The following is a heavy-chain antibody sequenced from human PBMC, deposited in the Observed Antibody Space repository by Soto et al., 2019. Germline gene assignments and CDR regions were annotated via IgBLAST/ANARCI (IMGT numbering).Heavy chain of an antibody. CDR1: GGTFSSYA. V-gene: IGHV1-69*13. D-gene: IGHD4-4*01. CDR3: ARASKTKSEVTTLGIYYYGMDV. Sequence: GASVKVSCKASGGTFSSYAISWVRQAPGQGLEWMGGIIPIFGTANYAQKFQGRVTITADESTSTAYMELSSLRAEDTAVYYCARASKTKSEVTTLGIYYYGMDVWGQGTTVTVSS. J-gene: IGHJ6*02. CDR2: IIPIFGTA.